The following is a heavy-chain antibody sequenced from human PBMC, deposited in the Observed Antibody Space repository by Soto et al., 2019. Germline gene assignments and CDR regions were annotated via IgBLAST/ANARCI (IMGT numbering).Heavy chain of an antibody. CDR1: GYSFTSYW. J-gene: IGHJ6*02. D-gene: IGHD6-13*01. Sequence: RGESLKISCKGPGYSFTSYWISWVRQMPGKGLEWMGRIGPSDSYTNYSPSFQGHVTISADKSISTAYLQWSSLKASDTAMYYCASPEYSSSWYGMDVWGQGTTVTVSS. CDR2: IGPSDSYT. CDR3: ASPEYSSSWYGMDV. V-gene: IGHV5-10-1*01.